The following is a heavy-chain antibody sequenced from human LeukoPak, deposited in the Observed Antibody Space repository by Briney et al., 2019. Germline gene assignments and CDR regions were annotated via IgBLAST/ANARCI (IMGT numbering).Heavy chain of an antibody. J-gene: IGHJ4*02. CDR1: GFTFTTYG. CDR3: ARDSQFIGPLY. CDR2: IMSDGRST. Sequence: GGSLRLSCAASGFTFTTYGMHWVRQAPGKGLVWVSRIMSDGRSTYADSVKGRFTISRDTAKNTLYLQMNSLRAEVTAVYYCARDSQFIGPLYWGQGTLVTVSS. V-gene: IGHV3-74*01. D-gene: IGHD5-24*01.